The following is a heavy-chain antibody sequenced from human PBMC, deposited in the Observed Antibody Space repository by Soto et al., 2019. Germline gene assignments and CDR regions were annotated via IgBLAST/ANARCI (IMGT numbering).Heavy chain of an antibody. Sequence: SLGLAGAGGGFTFVDFAVDWVRRAAGNGLEWVGRIRNQTYLETTEYAAAVKGRFTIPRDTSHGIAYLQMRSLRIEDASVYYCTRAEINDTADLSRYWAQG. CDR2: IRNQTYLETT. CDR1: GFTFVDFA. CDR3: TRAEINDTADLSRY. D-gene: IGHD1-1*01. V-gene: IGHV3-49*04. J-gene: IGHJ4*02.